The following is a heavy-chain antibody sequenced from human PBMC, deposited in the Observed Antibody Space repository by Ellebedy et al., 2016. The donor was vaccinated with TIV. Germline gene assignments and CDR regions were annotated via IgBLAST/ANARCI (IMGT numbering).Heavy chain of an antibody. CDR3: AKDVASATYLFDY. D-gene: IGHD6-19*01. V-gene: IGHV3-23*01. CDR1: GLTFSSYA. CDR2: ISGSGGGT. Sequence: PGGSLRLSCAASGLTFSSYAMSWVRQCPGKGLEWLSSISGSGGGTYYADSVKGRFTISRDNPKNTLYLQMNSLRAEDTAAYYCAKDVASATYLFDYWGQGTLVTVSS. J-gene: IGHJ4*02.